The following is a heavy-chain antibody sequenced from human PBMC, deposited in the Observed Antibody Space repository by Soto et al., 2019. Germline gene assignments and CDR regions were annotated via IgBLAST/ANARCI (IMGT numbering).Heavy chain of an antibody. CDR2: IYYSGST. J-gene: IGHJ4*02. CDR3: ARHPKTWSGYPSRLDY. V-gene: IGHV4-59*08. D-gene: IGHD3-3*01. CDR1: GGSISSYY. Sequence: QVQLQESGPGLVKPSETLSLTFTVSGGSISSYYWSWIRQPPGKGLEWIGYIYYSGSTNYNPSLKSRVTISVDTSKNQFSLKLSSVTAADTAVYYCARHPKTWSGYPSRLDYWGQGTLVTVSS.